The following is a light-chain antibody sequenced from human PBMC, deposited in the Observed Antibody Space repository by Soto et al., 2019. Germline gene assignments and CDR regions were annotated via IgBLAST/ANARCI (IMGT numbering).Light chain of an antibody. CDR1: QSVSNNY. Sequence: TQSPGALSLSPGESATLSCRASQSVSNNYLAWYQQKPGQAPRLLIYGASNRATGIPDRVSGSGSGTDFTLTISRLEPEDFAVDYCQHYGSSGTFGQGTKVDI. V-gene: IGKV3-20*01. CDR3: QHYGSSGT. CDR2: GAS. J-gene: IGKJ1*01.